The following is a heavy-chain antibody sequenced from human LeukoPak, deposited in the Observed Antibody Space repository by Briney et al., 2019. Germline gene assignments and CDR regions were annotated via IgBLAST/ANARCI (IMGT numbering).Heavy chain of an antibody. CDR3: ARAVAARFDY. D-gene: IGHD6-6*01. V-gene: IGHV3-21*01. CDR1: GFTFSSYS. Sequence: GGSLRLSCAASGFTFSSYSMNWVRQAPGKGLEWVSSISSSSSYIYYADSVKGRFTISRDNARNSLYLQMNSLRAEDTAVYYCARAVAARFDYWGQGTLVTVSS. CDR2: ISSSSSYI. J-gene: IGHJ4*02.